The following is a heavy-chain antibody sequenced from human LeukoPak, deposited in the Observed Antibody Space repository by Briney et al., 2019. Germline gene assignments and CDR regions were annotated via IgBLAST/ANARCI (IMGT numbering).Heavy chain of an antibody. CDR3: AREKEASAFDI. J-gene: IGHJ3*02. CDR1: GFTFSSYA. Sequence: PGGSLRLSCAASGFTFSSYAMSWVRQAPGKGLEWVSSISSSSSYIYYADSVKGRFTISRDNAKNSLYLQMNSLRAEDTAVYYCAREKEASAFDIWGQGTMVTVSS. CDR2: ISSSSSYI. V-gene: IGHV3-21*01.